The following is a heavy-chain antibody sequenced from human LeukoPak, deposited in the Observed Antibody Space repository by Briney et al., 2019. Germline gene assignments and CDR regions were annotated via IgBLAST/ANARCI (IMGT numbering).Heavy chain of an antibody. D-gene: IGHD2-2*01. Sequence: SVKVSCKASGGTFSSYAISWVRQSPGQGLEWMGGIIPIFGTANYAQKFQGRVTITADESTSTAYMELSSLRSEDTAVYYCARGLLGYCSSTSCPPHMDVWGKGTTVTVSS. J-gene: IGHJ6*03. CDR3: ARGLLGYCSSTSCPPHMDV. CDR2: IIPIFGTA. CDR1: GGTFSSYA. V-gene: IGHV1-69*01.